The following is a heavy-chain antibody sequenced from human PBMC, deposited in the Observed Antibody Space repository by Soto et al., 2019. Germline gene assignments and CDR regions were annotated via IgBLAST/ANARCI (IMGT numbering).Heavy chain of an antibody. CDR3: CGEFRGVGKASPIDP. Sequence: QVQLVESGGGLVKPGGSLRLSCEASGFTFGDYYMTWIRQAPGKGLEWVSFIGNRGTGIYYADSVKGRFTIFRDNAKKFLDLQKNSLRGEETAMYYFCGEFRGVGKASPIDPWGQGTLVTVSS. D-gene: IGHD3-3*01. J-gene: IGHJ5*02. V-gene: IGHV3-11*01. CDR2: IGNRGTGI. CDR1: GFTFGDYY.